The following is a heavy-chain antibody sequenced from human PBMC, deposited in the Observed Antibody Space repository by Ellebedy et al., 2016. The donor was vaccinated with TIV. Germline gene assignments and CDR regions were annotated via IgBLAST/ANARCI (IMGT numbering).Heavy chain of an antibody. CDR3: ADVGASIP. CDR2: IRNKPYSYTA. D-gene: IGHD1-26*01. CDR1: GFTFSTYA. Sequence: GESLKISXAASGFTFSTYAMSWVRQAPGKGLEWVGRIRNKPYSYTADYASSVKGRFTMSRDDSKNSLYLQINSLKVEDTAVYYCADVGASIPWGQGTLVIVSS. J-gene: IGHJ5*02. V-gene: IGHV3-72*01.